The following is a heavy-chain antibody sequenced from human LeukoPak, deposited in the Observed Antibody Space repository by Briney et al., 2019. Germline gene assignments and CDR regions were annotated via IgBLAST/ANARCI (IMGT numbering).Heavy chain of an antibody. CDR3: ARPGTSWYTTYYFDS. V-gene: IGHV1-18*01. Sequence: ASVKVSCEGSGYSFTNYVINWVRQGPGQGGERIGWSSTYNGKTDYVQKLQGRGTLTTETYTSTDYIELRRVRSDHTAVYYCARPGTSWYTTYYFDSWGQGTLLTVSS. J-gene: IGHJ4*02. D-gene: IGHD6-13*01. CDR1: GYSFTNYV. CDR2: SSTYNGKT.